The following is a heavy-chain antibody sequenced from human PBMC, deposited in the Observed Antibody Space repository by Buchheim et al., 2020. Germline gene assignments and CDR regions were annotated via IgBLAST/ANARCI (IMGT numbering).Heavy chain of an antibody. D-gene: IGHD5-18*01. Sequence: QLQLVESGGGVVQPGRSLRLSCAASGFTFSTYAMNWVRQAPGKGLEWVAVMSHDGTVTYYADFVKGRFSISRDNSKNTLYLQINSLKVEDTAVYYCVREEYSYSLGSFDYWGQGTL. J-gene: IGHJ4*02. CDR3: VREEYSYSLGSFDY. CDR2: MSHDGTVT. CDR1: GFTFSTYA. V-gene: IGHV3-30-3*01.